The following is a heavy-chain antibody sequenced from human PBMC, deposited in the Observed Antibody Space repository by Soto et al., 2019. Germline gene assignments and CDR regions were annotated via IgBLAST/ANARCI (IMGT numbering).Heavy chain of an antibody. J-gene: IGHJ3*02. CDR2: IYAGGNN. CDR3: VRRSPEDAFDT. Sequence: SETLSLTCAVSGGSFISDVYSWIWSRQPTGKGLQSIGHIYAGGNNYSTPSPESRVAISTNKPKKQPPLRPSSVIAENTALYFCVRRSPEDAFDTGGKG. CDR1: GGSFISDVYS. V-gene: IGHV4-30-2*01.